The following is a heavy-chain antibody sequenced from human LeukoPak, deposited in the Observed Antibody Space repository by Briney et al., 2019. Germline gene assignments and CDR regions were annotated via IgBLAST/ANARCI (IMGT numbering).Heavy chain of an antibody. CDR2: ISGSGGST. Sequence: PGGSLRLSCAASGFIYNNYAMRWVRQAPGKGLEWVSGISGSGGSTYYADSVKGRFTISRDNSKNTLYLQMNSLRAEDTAVYYCAKGGGSCPAYFLRWGQGTLVTVSS. J-gene: IGHJ1*01. V-gene: IGHV3-23*01. CDR1: GFIYNNYA. D-gene: IGHD6-13*01. CDR3: AKGGGSCPAYFLR.